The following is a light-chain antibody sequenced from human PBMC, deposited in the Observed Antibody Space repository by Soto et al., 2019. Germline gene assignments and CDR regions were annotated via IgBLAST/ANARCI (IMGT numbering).Light chain of an antibody. J-gene: IGKJ2*01. V-gene: IGKV3-15*01. CDR3: QQYNNWPPYT. CDR1: QSVSSR. CDR2: DAS. Sequence: EILMTQSPAILSVSPGERATLSCRASQSVSSRLAWYQQKPGQAPRLLMYDASTRATGIPARFSGSGSGTEFTLTISSLQSEDFAVYYCQQYNNWPPYTFGQGTKLEIK.